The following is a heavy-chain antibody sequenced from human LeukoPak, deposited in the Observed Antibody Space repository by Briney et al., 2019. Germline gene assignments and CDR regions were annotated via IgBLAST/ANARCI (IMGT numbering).Heavy chain of an antibody. J-gene: IGHJ2*01. D-gene: IGHD2-2*02. Sequence: SETLSLTCTVSGGSISSYYWSWIRQPPGKGLEWIGYIYYSGSTNYNPSLKSRVTISVDASKNQFSLKLSSVTAADTAVYYCARASVVPAAIRSHWYFDLWGRGTLVTVSS. CDR2: IYYSGST. CDR1: GGSISSYY. CDR3: ARASVVPAAIRSHWYFDL. V-gene: IGHV4-59*01.